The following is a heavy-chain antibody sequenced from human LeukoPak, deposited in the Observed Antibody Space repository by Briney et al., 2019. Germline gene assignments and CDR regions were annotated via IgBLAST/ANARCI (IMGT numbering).Heavy chain of an antibody. Sequence: GGSLRLSCAVSGFSVSNSGMSWVRQAPGKGLDWISAISVDGKTAYYADSVKGRFIISRDNSKNTLYLQLSGLRAEDTAVYYCAQGYLSGWYPSWGQGSMVSVSS. CDR1: GFSVSNSG. D-gene: IGHD6-19*01. CDR3: AQGYLSGWYPS. CDR2: ISVDGKTA. V-gene: IGHV3-23*01. J-gene: IGHJ5*02.